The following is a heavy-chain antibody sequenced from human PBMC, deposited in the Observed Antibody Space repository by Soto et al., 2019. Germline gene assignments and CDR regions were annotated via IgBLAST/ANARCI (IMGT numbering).Heavy chain of an antibody. CDR3: RGDSADIVVAPAAKGEW. J-gene: IGHJ4*02. V-gene: IGHV4-4*02. D-gene: IGHD2-2*01. CDR2: IYHSGST. CDR1: GGSISSSNW. Sequence: SETMSLTCAVSGGSISSSNWWSWVRQPPGKGLEWIGEIYHSGSTNYNPSLNSRVTISVDKSKNQFSLKLSSVTAADTAVYYCRGDSADIVVAPAAKGEWWGPGTLVAGAS.